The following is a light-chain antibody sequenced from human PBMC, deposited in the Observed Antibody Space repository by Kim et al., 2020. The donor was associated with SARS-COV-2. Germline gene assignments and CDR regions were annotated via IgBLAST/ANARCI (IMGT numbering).Light chain of an antibody. CDR2: GAT. J-gene: IGKJ2*01. CDR3: QQDSYSPYT. V-gene: IGKV3-20*01. CDR1: QSVSSNY. Sequence: EIVLTQSPGTLSLSPGERATLSCRASQSVSSNYFGWYQQKPDQTPRLLISGATNSATVIPSCFGGSASTAVFTLTINRLAPEDVVVYCYQQDSYSPYTFGQGTKLEI.